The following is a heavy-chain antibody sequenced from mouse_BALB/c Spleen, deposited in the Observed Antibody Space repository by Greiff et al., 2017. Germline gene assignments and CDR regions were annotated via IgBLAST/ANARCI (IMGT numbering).Heavy chain of an antibody. Sequence: EVKLQESGPGLVKPSQSLSLTCSVTGYSITSGYYWNWIRQFPGNKLEWMGYISYDGSNNYNPSLKNRISITRDTSKNQFFLKLNSVTTEDTATYYCARDPYYGYYFDYWGQGTTLTVSS. CDR2: ISYDGSN. D-gene: IGHD1-2*01. CDR3: ARDPYYGYYFDY. CDR1: GYSITSGYY. J-gene: IGHJ2*01. V-gene: IGHV3-6*02.